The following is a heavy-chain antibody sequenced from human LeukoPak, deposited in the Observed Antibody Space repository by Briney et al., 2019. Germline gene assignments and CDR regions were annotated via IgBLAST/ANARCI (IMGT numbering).Heavy chain of an antibody. CDR2: ISSSSAYI. D-gene: IGHD6-13*01. J-gene: IGHJ4*02. CDR1: GFTFSSYS. CDR3: ASHSSSWYGFDY. Sequence: GSLRLSCAASGFTFSSYSTNWVRQAPGKGLEWVSSISSSSAYIYYADSMKGRFTISRDNSKNTLYLQMNSLRAEDTAVYYCASHSSSWYGFDYWGQGTLVTVSS. V-gene: IGHV3-21*04.